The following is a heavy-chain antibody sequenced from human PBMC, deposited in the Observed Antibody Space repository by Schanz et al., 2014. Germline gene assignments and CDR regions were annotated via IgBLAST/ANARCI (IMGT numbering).Heavy chain of an antibody. CDR2: IRFDGSDK. Sequence: QVQLVESGGGVVQPGRSLRLSCAASGFTFSSYGMHWVRQAPGKGLEWVTFIRFDGSDKYYADSVKGRFSVSRDNSKNTLYLQMNSLRPEDTAVYYCAKEGSIYWDRSVDYWGQGTLVTVSS. CDR3: AKEGSIYWDRSVDY. J-gene: IGHJ4*02. CDR1: GFTFSSYG. D-gene: IGHD1-26*01. V-gene: IGHV3-30*02.